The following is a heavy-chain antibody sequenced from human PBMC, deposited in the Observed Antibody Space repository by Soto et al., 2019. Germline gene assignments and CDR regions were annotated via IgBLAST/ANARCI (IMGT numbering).Heavy chain of an antibody. CDR1: GFTFSSYS. Sequence: EVQLVESGGGLVKPGGSLRLSCAASGFTFSSYSMNWVRQAPGNWLEWVSSISSSSSYIYYADSVKGRSTISRDNAKTSLSLQMNSLRGEDTAVYYCARDTYYYDGMDVWGQGTTVTVSS. CDR2: ISSSSSYI. V-gene: IGHV3-21*01. J-gene: IGHJ6*02. CDR3: ARDTYYYDGMDV.